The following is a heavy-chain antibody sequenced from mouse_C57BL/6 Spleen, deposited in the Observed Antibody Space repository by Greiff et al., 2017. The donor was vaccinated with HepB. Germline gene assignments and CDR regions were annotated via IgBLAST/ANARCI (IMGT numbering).Heavy chain of an antibody. V-gene: IGHV7-3*01. Sequence: EVQVVESGGGLVQPGGSLSLSCAASGFTFTDYYMSWVRQPPGKALEWLGFIRNKANGYTTEYSASVKGRFTISRDNSQSILYLQMNALRAEDSATYYCARYPAAFDYWGQGTTLTVSS. J-gene: IGHJ2*01. CDR1: GFTFTDYY. CDR3: ARYPAAFDY. CDR2: IRNKANGYTT.